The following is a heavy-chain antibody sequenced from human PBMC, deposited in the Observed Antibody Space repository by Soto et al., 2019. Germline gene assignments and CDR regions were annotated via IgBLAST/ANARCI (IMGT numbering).Heavy chain of an antibody. CDR1: GFTFSSYA. CDR3: ARDGVLITMIVVVSSGYYYGMDV. D-gene: IGHD3-22*01. J-gene: IGHJ6*02. CDR2: ISYDGSNK. V-gene: IGHV3-30-3*01. Sequence: QVQLVESGGGVVQPGRSLRLSCAASGFTFSSYAMHWVRQAPGKGLEWVAVISYDGSNKYYADSVKGRFTISRDNSKNPLYLPMNSLRAEDTAVYYCARDGVLITMIVVVSSGYYYGMDVWGQGTTVTVSS.